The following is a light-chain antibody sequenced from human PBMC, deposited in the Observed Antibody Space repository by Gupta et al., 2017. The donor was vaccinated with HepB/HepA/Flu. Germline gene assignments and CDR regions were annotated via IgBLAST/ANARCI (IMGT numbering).Light chain of an antibody. Sequence: DIQLTQYPSVLSASVGDRVIITCRTSQDIGDYLAWYQQKPGRAPKLLIYFATTLQSGVPSRFSGSGSGTEFTLTVTGLQPEDFGSYYCQQVLSAPVTFGGGTKVEIK. CDR1: QDIGDY. V-gene: IGKV1-9*01. CDR3: QQVLSAPVT. CDR2: FAT. J-gene: IGKJ4*01.